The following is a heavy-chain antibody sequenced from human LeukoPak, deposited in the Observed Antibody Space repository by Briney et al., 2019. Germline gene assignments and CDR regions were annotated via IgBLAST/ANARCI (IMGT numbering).Heavy chain of an antibody. J-gene: IGHJ5*02. V-gene: IGHV3-23*01. CDR1: GFTFTNYA. D-gene: IGHD6-13*01. CDR2: ISGSGGST. CDR3: AKGGSSWYASWFDP. Sequence: GGSLRLSCAASGFTFTNYAMSWVRQAPGKGLEWVSGISGSGGSTYYAESVKGRFTISRDNSKNTLYLQMNSLRAEDTAVYYCAKGGSSWYASWFDPWGQGILVTVSS.